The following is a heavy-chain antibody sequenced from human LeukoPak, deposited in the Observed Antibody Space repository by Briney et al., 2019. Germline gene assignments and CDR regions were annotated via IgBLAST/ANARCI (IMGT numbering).Heavy chain of an antibody. Sequence: GGPLRLSCAASGFTFSSYEMNWVRQAPGKGLEWVSYISSSGSTIYYADSVKGRFTISRDNAKNSLYLQMNSLRAEDTAVYYCASGYSYGKVDYWGQGTLVTVSS. D-gene: IGHD5-18*01. CDR3: ASGYSYGKVDY. J-gene: IGHJ4*02. CDR1: GFTFSSYE. CDR2: ISSSGSTI. V-gene: IGHV3-48*03.